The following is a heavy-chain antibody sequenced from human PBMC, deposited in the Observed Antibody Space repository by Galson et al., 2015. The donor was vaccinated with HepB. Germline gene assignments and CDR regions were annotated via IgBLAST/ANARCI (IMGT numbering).Heavy chain of an antibody. CDR1: GGTFSSYT. J-gene: IGHJ3*02. CDR3: AREDPTYLDAFDI. Sequence: SVKVSCKASGGTFSSYTISWVRQAPGQGLEWMGRIIPILGIANYAQKFQGRVTITADKSTSTAYMELSSLRSEDTAVYYCAREDPTYLDAFDIWGQGTMVTVSS. CDR2: IIPILGIA. V-gene: IGHV1-69*04.